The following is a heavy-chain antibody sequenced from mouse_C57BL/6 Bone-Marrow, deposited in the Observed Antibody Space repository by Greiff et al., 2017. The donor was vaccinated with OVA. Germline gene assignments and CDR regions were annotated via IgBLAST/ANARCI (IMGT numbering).Heavy chain of an antibody. V-gene: IGHV1-26*01. CDR3: ARKATVVDWFAY. Sequence: EVQLQQSGPELVKPGASVKISCKASGYTFTDYYMNWVKQSHGKSLEWIGDINPNNGGTSYNQKFKGKATLTVDKSSSTAYMELRSLTSEDSAVYYCARKATVVDWFAYWGQGTLVTVSA. CDR1: GYTFTDYY. J-gene: IGHJ3*01. CDR2: INPNNGGT. D-gene: IGHD1-1*01.